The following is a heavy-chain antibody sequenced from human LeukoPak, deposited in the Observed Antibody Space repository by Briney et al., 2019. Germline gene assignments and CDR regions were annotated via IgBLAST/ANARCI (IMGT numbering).Heavy chain of an antibody. J-gene: IGHJ1*01. CDR3: ARDTRAPNYYGSGSPEYFQH. CDR1: GYTFTSYG. CDR2: ISAYNGNT. V-gene: IGHV1-18*01. Sequence: GASVKVSCKASGYTFTSYGISWVRQAPGQGLEWMGWISAYNGNTNYAQKLQGRVTMTTDTSTSTAYVELRSLRSDDTAVYYCARDTRAPNYYGSGSPEYFQHWGQGTLVTVSS. D-gene: IGHD3-10*01.